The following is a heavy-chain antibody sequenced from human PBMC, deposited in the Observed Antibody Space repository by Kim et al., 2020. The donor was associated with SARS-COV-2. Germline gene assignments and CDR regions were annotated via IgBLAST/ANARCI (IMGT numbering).Heavy chain of an antibody. V-gene: IGHV1-2*02. CDR3: ARGTVTTSHNWFDP. CDR1: GYTFTGYY. J-gene: IGHJ5*02. CDR2: INPNSGGT. Sequence: ASVKVSCKASGYTFTGYYMHWVRQAPGQGLEWMGWINPNSGGTNYAQKFQGRVTMTRDTSISTAYMELSRLRSDDTAVYFCARGTVTTSHNWFDPWGQGTLVTVSS. D-gene: IGHD4-4*01.